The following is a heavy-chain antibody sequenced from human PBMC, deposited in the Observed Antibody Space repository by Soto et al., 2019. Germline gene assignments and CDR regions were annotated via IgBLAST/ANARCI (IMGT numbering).Heavy chain of an antibody. CDR2: IRSKANSYAT. V-gene: IGHV3-73*02. D-gene: IGHD1-26*01. Sequence: EVQLVESGGGLVQPGGSLKLSCAASGFTFSGSAMHWVRQASGKGLEWVGRIRSKANSYATAYAASVKGRFTISRDDSKNMAYLQMNSLKTEDTAVYYCTRPGLSGSYDYWGQGTLVTVSS. CDR1: GFTFSGSA. J-gene: IGHJ4*02. CDR3: TRPGLSGSYDY.